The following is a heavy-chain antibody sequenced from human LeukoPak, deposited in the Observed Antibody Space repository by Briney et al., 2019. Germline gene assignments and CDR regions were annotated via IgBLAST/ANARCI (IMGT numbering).Heavy chain of an antibody. J-gene: IGHJ4*02. CDR2: ITGSSTYT. D-gene: IGHD4-17*01. Sequence: GSLRLSCVGSGFTFSIYNMNWVRQAPGKGLEWVSSITGSSTYTNYADSVKGRFTISRDNAKNSLYLQMNSLRAEDTAVYYCARDYGDYLAYFDYWGQGTLVTVSS. V-gene: IGHV3-21*01. CDR1: GFTFSIYN. CDR3: ARDYGDYLAYFDY.